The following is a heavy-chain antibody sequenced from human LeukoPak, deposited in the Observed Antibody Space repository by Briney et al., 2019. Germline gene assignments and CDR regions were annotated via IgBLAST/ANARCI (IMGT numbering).Heavy chain of an antibody. CDR1: GYTFTGYY. J-gene: IGHJ4*02. V-gene: IGHV1-2*02. CDR3: ASDLHKIVGATEVADY. CDR2: INPNSGGT. Sequence: ASVKVSCKASGYTFTGYYMHWVRQAPGQGLEWMGWINPNSGGTNYAQKFQGRVTMTRDTSISTAYMELSRLRSDDTAVYYCASDLHKIVGATEVADYWGQGTLVTVSS. D-gene: IGHD1-26*01.